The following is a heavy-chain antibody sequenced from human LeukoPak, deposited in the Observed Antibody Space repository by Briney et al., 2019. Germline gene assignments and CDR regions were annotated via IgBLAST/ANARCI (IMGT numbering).Heavy chain of an antibody. J-gene: IGHJ6*02. CDR2: INPNSGGT. CDR3: ARDGGSFSYNMDV. V-gene: IGHV1-2*06. D-gene: IGHD1-26*01. CDR1: GYTFTGYY. Sequence: ASVTVSCTASGYTFTGYYMHWVRQAPGQGLEWMGRINPNSGGTNYAQKFQGRVTMTRDTSISTAYMELSRLRSDDTAVYFCARDGGSFSYNMDVWGQGTTVTVSS.